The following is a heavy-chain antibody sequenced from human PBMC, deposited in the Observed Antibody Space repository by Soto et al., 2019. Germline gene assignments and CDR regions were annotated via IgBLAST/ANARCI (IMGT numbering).Heavy chain of an antibody. J-gene: IGHJ5*02. Sequence: PSETLSLTCTVSGDSITSSTYYWGWIRQPPGKGLEWIGSIYYSGSTYYNPSLNSRVTISVDRSKNQFSLKLSSVTAADTAVYYCARVPDRWGQGTLVTVSS. V-gene: IGHV4-39*07. CDR2: IYYSGST. CDR1: GDSITSSTYY. CDR3: ARVPDR. D-gene: IGHD2-2*01.